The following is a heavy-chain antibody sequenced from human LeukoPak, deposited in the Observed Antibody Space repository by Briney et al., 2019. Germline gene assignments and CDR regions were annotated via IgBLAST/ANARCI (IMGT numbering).Heavy chain of an antibody. CDR2: ISFDGSKT. V-gene: IGHV3-30*18. D-gene: IGHD3-3*01. CDR1: GFPFSDHN. Sequence: PGRSLRLSCAASGFPFSDHNIYWVRQAPDKGLEWVALISFDGSKTDYADSVKCRFTISRDNSKNTVFLQMNSLRSEDTAMYFCAKDQEPRFLQTTFDYWGQGTLVTVSS. CDR3: AKDQEPRFLQTTFDY. J-gene: IGHJ4*02.